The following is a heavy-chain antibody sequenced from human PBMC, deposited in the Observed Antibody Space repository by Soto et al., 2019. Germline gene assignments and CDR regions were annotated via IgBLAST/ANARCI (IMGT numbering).Heavy chain of an antibody. J-gene: IGHJ6*02. CDR2: INPNSGGT. D-gene: IGHD6-6*01. Sequence: ASVKVSCKATGYTFTGYYMHWVRQAPGQGLEWMGWINPNSGGTNYAQKFQGWVTITRDTSIRTAYMELSRLRCDDTAVYYCAIPPLSIAACLWRDYYYGMDVWGQGTTVTVSS. V-gene: IGHV1-2*04. CDR1: GYTFTGYY. CDR3: AIPPLSIAACLWRDYYYGMDV.